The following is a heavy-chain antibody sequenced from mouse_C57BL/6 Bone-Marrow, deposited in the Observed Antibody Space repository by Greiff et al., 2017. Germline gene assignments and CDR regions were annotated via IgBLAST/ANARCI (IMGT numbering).Heavy chain of an antibody. D-gene: IGHD1-1*01. CDR2: IHPNSGST. CDR3: ARDYYYGSSKYYYAMDY. Sequence: QVQLQQPGAELVKPGASVKLSCKASGYTFTSYWMHWVKQRPGQGLEWIGMIHPNSGSTNYNEKFKSKATLTVDKSSSTAYMQLSSLTSEDSAVYYCARDYYYGSSKYYYAMDYWGQGTSVPVSS. J-gene: IGHJ4*01. CDR1: GYTFTSYW. V-gene: IGHV1-64*01.